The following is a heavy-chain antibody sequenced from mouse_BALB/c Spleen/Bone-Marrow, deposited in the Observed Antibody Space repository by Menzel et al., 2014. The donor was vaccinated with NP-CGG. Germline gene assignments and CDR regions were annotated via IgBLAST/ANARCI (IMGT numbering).Heavy chain of an antibody. D-gene: IGHD2-3*01. CDR1: GFNIKDTY. Sequence: VQLQQPGAEFVKPGASVKLSCTASGFNIKDTYMHWVKRRPEQGLEWIGRIDPASDNTKYDPKFQGKATITADTSSNTAYLQLSSLTSEDTAVYYCARADGYYAWFAYWGQGTLVTVSA. CDR3: ARADGYYAWFAY. J-gene: IGHJ3*01. V-gene: IGHV14-3*02. CDR2: IDPASDNT.